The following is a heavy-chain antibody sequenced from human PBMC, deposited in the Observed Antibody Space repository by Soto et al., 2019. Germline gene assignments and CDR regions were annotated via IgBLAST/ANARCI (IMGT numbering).Heavy chain of an antibody. J-gene: IGHJ4*02. CDR1: GFTFSDYY. Sequence: PGGSLRLSCAASGFTFSDYYMSWIRQAPGKGLEWVSYISSSSSYTNYADSVKGRFAISRDNAKSSLYLQMNSLRAEDTAVYYCARDKPYSSSWPLDYWGQGTLVTVSS. CDR2: ISSSSSYT. V-gene: IGHV3-11*06. D-gene: IGHD6-13*01. CDR3: ARDKPYSSSWPLDY.